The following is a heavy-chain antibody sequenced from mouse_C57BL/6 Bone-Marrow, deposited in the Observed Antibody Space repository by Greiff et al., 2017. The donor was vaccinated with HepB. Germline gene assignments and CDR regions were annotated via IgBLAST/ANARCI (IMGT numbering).Heavy chain of an antibody. CDR3: ARSITTVVGYYAMDY. V-gene: IGHV1-55*01. CDR1: GYTFTSYW. Sequence: QVQLQQPGAELVKPGASVKMSCKASGYTFTSYWITWVKQRPGQGLEWIGDIYPGSGSTNYNEKFKSKATLTVDKSSSTAYMQLSSLTSEDSAVYYCARSITTVVGYYAMDYWGQGTSVTVSS. CDR2: IYPGSGST. D-gene: IGHD1-1*01. J-gene: IGHJ4*01.